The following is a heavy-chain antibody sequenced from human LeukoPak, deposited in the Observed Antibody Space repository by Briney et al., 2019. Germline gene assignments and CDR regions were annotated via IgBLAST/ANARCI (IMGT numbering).Heavy chain of an antibody. V-gene: IGHV4-59*08. J-gene: IGHJ5*02. CDR3: ARHLGRNIAAAGFDP. Sequence: PSETLSLTCTVSGGSISSYYWSWIRQPPGKGLEWIGYIYYSGSTNYNPSLKSRVTISVDTSKNQFSLKLSSVTAADTAVYYCARHLGRNIAAAGFDPWGQGTLVTVSS. CDR2: IYYSGST. D-gene: IGHD6-13*01. CDR1: GGSISSYY.